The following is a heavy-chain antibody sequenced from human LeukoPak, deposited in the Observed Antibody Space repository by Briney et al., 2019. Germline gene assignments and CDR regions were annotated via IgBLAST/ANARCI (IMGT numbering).Heavy chain of an antibody. CDR1: GFTFSSYS. V-gene: IGHV3-15*01. CDR2: IKSKTNGGTT. Sequence: GGSLRLSCAASGFTFSSYSINWVRQAPGKGLEWVGRIKSKTNGGTTDYAAPVKGRFTISRDDSKNTLYLQMNSLKTEDTAVYYCTTELDEGPSNWGQGTLVAVSS. CDR3: TTELDEGPSN. J-gene: IGHJ4*02.